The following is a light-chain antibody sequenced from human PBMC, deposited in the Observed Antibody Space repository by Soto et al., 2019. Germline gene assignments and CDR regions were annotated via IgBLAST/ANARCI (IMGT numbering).Light chain of an antibody. CDR3: EAWDDSLNGYV. Sequence: QSVLTQPLSASGTPGQRVTISCSGSSSNIGSNTVNWYQQLPGTAPKLLIYSNNQRPSGVPDRFSGSKSGTSASLAISGLQSEDEADYYCEAWDDSLNGYVFGTGTKVTVL. CDR2: SNN. J-gene: IGLJ1*01. CDR1: SSNIGSNT. V-gene: IGLV1-44*01.